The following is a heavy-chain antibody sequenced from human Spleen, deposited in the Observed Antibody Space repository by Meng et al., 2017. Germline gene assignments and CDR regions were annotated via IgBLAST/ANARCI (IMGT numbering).Heavy chain of an antibody. D-gene: IGHD3-10*01. CDR2: ISNSADNT. J-gene: IGHJ4*02. V-gene: IGHV3-23*01. CDR1: GFTYSYYA. CDR3: ARAMDYFGLGSYSYYFDV. Sequence: GESLKISCAASGFTYSYYAMSWVRQAPGKGLEWVSAISNSADNTYYTDSVKGRFTISRDKYKNTLYLKMNSLRADVAVVYYCARAMDYFGLGSYSYYFDVWGQGRQVTVSS.